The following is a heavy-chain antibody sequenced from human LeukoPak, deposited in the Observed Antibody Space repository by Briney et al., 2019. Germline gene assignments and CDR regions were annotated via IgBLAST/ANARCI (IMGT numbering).Heavy chain of an antibody. Sequence: GGSLRLSCAASGFTFDDYGMNWVRQAPGKGLEWVSSISSSSSYIYYADSVKGRFTISRDNAKNSLYLQMNSLRAEDTAVYYCASDYYDSSGYYYGSPFDYWGQGTLVTVSS. CDR2: ISSSSSYI. V-gene: IGHV3-21*01. CDR1: GFTFDDYG. D-gene: IGHD3-22*01. J-gene: IGHJ4*02. CDR3: ASDYYDSSGYYYGSPFDY.